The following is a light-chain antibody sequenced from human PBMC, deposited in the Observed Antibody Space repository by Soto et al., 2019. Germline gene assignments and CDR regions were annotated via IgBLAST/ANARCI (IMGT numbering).Light chain of an antibody. V-gene: IGKV3D-20*01. Sequence: EIILTQSPATLSLSPWERATLSCGASQTVSSSYLAWYQQKPGLAPRLLIYDASSRATGIPDRFSGSGSGTDFTLTISRLEPEDFAVYYCQQYGSSPPYTFGQGTKLEIK. CDR1: QTVSSSY. J-gene: IGKJ2*01. CDR2: DAS. CDR3: QQYGSSPPYT.